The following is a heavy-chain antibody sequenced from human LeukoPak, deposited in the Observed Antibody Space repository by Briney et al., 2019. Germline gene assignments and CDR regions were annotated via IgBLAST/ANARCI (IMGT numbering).Heavy chain of an antibody. J-gene: IGHJ5*02. V-gene: IGHV1-18*01. D-gene: IGHD1-26*01. CDR2: ISAYNGNT. Sequence: ASVKVSCKASGDTFTSYGISWVRQAPGQGLEWMGWISAYNGNTNYAQKLQGRVTMTTDTSTSTAYMELRSLRSDDTAVYYCAREVIVGATYWFDPWGQGTLVTVSS. CDR1: GDTFTSYG. CDR3: AREVIVGATYWFDP.